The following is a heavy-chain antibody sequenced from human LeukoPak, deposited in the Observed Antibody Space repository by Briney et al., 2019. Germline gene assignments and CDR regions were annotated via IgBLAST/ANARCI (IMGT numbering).Heavy chain of an antibody. CDR3: ARTYGVRDAFDI. J-gene: IGHJ3*02. V-gene: IGHV4-59*08. Sequence: SETLSLTCTVSGGSISSYYWSWIRQPPGKGLEWIGYIYYSGSTYYNPSLKSRVTISVDTSKNQFSLKLSSVTAADTAVYYCARTYGVRDAFDIWGQGTMVTVSS. CDR1: GGSISSYY. D-gene: IGHD4-17*01. CDR2: IYYSGST.